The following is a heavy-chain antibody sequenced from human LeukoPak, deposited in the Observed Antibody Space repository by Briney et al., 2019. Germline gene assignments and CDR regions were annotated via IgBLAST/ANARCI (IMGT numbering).Heavy chain of an antibody. Sequence: SETLSLTCAVYGGSFSGYYWSWIRQPPGKGLEWIGEINHSGSTNYNPSLKSRVTISVDTSKNQFSLKLSSVTAADTAVYYCARDNPRNTLDYWGQGTLVTVSS. CDR2: INHSGST. D-gene: IGHD1-1*01. CDR1: GGSFSGYY. V-gene: IGHV4-34*01. J-gene: IGHJ4*02. CDR3: ARDNPRNTLDY.